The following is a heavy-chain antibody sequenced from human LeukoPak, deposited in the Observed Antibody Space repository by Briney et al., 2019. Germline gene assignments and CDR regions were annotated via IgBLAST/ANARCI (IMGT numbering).Heavy chain of an antibody. CDR2: IYSGDSDS. CDR1: GYIFTSYW. CDR3: ARYSSLGYGMDG. J-gene: IGHJ6*01. V-gene: IGHV5-51*01. Sequence: GVSRKISWEVSGYIFTSYWIGWVRQLPGKGLEWMGLIYSGDSDSRSSPSFLGQVTISADKSISPAYLQWSSLKASETAMYYCARYSSLGYGMDGWGQGPTVTVSA. D-gene: IGHD6-13*01.